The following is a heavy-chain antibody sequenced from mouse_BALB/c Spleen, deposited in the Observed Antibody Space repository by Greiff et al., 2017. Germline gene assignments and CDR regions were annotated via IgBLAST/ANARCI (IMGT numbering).Heavy chain of an antibody. CDR3: ASRLYYGNYVGYYAMDY. CDR1: GFTFSSFG. CDR2: ISSGSSTI. V-gene: IGHV5-17*02. Sequence: EVMLVESGGGLVQPGGSRKLSCAASGFTFSSFGMHWVRQAPEKGLEWVAYISSGSSTIYYADTVKGRFTISRDNPKNTLFLQMTSLRSEDTAMYYCASRLYYGNYVGYYAMDYWGQGTSVTVSS. D-gene: IGHD2-1*01. J-gene: IGHJ4*01.